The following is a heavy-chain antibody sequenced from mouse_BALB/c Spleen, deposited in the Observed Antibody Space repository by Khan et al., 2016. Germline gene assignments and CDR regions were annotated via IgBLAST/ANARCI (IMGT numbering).Heavy chain of an antibody. CDR2: IHPGGGGS. J-gene: IGHJ2*01. CDR1: GYTFTDYE. V-gene: IGHV1-15*01. D-gene: IGHD2-4*01. Sequence: QVQLQQSGAELVRPGASVKLSCKALGYTFTDYEMHWVKQTPVHGLEWIGAIHPGGGGSAYKQKFKVRATLTADKSSSTAYMELSSLTSEDSAVYYCAKGLRRGYYFDSWGQGTTLTVSS. CDR3: AKGLRRGYYFDS.